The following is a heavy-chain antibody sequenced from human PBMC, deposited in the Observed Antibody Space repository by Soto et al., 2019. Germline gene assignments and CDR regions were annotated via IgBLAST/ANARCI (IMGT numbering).Heavy chain of an antibody. CDR2: INQSGST. D-gene: IGHD6-19*01. Sequence: LSLTCAVYGGSFSGYYWNWIRQSPGRGLEWIGEINQSGSTSYNPSLKSRVTISVDTSKNQFSLKLSSVTAADTAVYYCARQLLLEYSSGWHGWFDPWGQGTLVTVSS. J-gene: IGHJ5*02. CDR1: GGSFSGYY. CDR3: ARQLLLEYSSGWHGWFDP. V-gene: IGHV4-34*01.